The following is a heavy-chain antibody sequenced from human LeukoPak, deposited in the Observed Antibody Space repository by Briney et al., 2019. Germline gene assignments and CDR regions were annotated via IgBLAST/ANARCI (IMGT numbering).Heavy chain of an antibody. CDR2: ISSSSSTI. Sequence: PGGSLRLSCAASGFTFSSYGMNWVRQAPGKGLEWVSYISSSSSTIYYADSVKGRFTISRDNAKNSLYLQMNSLRAEDTAVYYCARGARGYSYGTCDYWGQGTLVTVSS. J-gene: IGHJ4*02. CDR1: GFTFSSYG. V-gene: IGHV3-48*01. D-gene: IGHD5-18*01. CDR3: ARGARGYSYGTCDY.